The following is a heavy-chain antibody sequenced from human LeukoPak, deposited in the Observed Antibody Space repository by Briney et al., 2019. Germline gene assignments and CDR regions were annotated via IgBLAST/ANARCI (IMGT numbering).Heavy chain of an antibody. D-gene: IGHD2-2*01. CDR1: GGSISRSSYY. V-gene: IGHV4-39*07. CDR3: ARGGTIVVVPADDAFDI. CDR2: IYYSGST. Sequence: SETLSLTCTVSGGSISRSSYYWGWIRQPPGKGLEWIGSIYYSGSTYYNPSLKSRVTISVDTSKNQFSLKLSSVTAADTAVYYCARGGTIVVVPADDAFDIWGQGTMVTVSS. J-gene: IGHJ3*02.